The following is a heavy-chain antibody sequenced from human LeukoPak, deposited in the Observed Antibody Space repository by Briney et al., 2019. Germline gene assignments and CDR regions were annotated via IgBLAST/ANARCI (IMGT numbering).Heavy chain of an antibody. CDR1: GGSISSYY. CDR2: IYYSGNT. V-gene: IGHV4-59*08. Sequence: NSSETLSLTCTVSGGSISSYYWTWIRQPPGKGLEWIGYIYYSGNTNYNPSLKSRVTISLDTSRNQFSLKLSSVTAADTAVYYCARRARATAGGDYFDYWGQGTLVTVSS. CDR3: ARRARATAGGDYFDY. D-gene: IGHD6-13*01. J-gene: IGHJ4*02.